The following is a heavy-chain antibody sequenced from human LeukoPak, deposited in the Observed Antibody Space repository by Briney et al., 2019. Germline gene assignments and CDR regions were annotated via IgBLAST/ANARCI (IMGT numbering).Heavy chain of an antibody. Sequence: NPSETLSLTCTVSGYSISSGYYWGWIRQSPGKGLEWIGSIYHGGSTYYNPSLRSRVIVSVDTSKNHFSLKMSSVTAADTAVYYCARVGQLAFDYWGQGTLVTVSS. CDR1: GYSISSGYY. D-gene: IGHD6-13*01. V-gene: IGHV4-38-2*02. J-gene: IGHJ4*02. CDR3: ARVGQLAFDY. CDR2: IYHGGST.